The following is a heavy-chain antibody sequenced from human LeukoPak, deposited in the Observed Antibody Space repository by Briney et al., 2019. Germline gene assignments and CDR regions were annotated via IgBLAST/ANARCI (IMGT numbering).Heavy chain of an antibody. D-gene: IGHD1-26*01. CDR2: IYYSGST. V-gene: IGHV4-59*01. CDR1: GGSISSYY. CDR3: ARGPPPYSGSYWYFDL. Sequence: SETLSLTCTVSGGSISSYYWSWIRQPPGKGLEWIEYIYYSGSTNYNPSLKSRVTISVDTSKNQFSLKLSSVTAADTAVYYCARGPPPYSGSYWYFDLWGRGTLVTVSS. J-gene: IGHJ2*01.